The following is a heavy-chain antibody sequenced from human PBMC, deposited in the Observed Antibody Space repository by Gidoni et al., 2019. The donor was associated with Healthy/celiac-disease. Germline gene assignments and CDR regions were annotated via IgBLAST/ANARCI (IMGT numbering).Heavy chain of an antibody. CDR1: GFSLSTSGMR. V-gene: IGHV2-70*04. CDR3: ARMVWGDDSSGYYGY. J-gene: IGHJ4*02. Sequence: QVTLKESGPALVKPTQTLTLTCTFSGFSLSTSGMRVSWIRQPPGKALEWLARIDWDDDKFYSTSLKTRLTISKDTSKNQVVLTMTNMDPVDTATYYCARMVWGDDSSGYYGYWGQGTLDTVSS. D-gene: IGHD3-22*01. CDR2: IDWDDDK.